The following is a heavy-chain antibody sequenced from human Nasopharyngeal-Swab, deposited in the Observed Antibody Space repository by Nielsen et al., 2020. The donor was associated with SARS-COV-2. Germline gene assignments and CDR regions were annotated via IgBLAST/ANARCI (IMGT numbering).Heavy chain of an antibody. CDR2: ISFDGSTE. Sequence: GGSLRLSCATSGFTFTTYGMHWVRQAPGKGLEWVAVISFDGSTEYYADSVKGRFTISRDNSKSTVSLQMNSLRGEDTAVYYCARRRVDYGGNSFPDYWGQGTLVTVSS. CDR1: GFTFTTYG. J-gene: IGHJ4*02. V-gene: IGHV3-30*03. D-gene: IGHD4-23*01. CDR3: ARRRVDYGGNSFPDY.